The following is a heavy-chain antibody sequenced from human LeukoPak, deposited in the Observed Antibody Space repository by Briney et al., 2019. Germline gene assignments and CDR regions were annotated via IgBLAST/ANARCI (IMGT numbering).Heavy chain of an antibody. CDR1: EISFSSSW. D-gene: IGHD2-2*01. J-gene: IGHJ4*02. CDR2: VNSDGTRT. Sequence: GGSLRLSCAASEISFSSSWMHWVRQGPGKGLVWVSRVNSDGTRTNYADSVKGRFTISRDNAKNSLYLQMNSLRAEDTAVYYCARDCSSTSCYRSVDYWGQGTLVTVSS. CDR3: ARDCSSTSCYRSVDY. V-gene: IGHV3-74*01.